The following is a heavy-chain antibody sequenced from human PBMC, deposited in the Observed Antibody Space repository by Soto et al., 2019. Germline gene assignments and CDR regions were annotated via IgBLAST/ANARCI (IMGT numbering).Heavy chain of an antibody. CDR3: AKVGGYCSGGSCKCYYCYGMDV. J-gene: IGHJ6*02. CDR1: GFTFSSYG. V-gene: IGHV3-30*18. D-gene: IGHD2-15*01. Sequence: GGSLRLSCAASGFTFSSYGMHWVRQAPGKGLEWVAVISYDGSNKYYADSVKGRFTISRDNSKNTLYLQMNSLRAEDTAVYYCAKVGGYCSGGSCKCYYCYGMDVWGQGTTVTVSS. CDR2: ISYDGSNK.